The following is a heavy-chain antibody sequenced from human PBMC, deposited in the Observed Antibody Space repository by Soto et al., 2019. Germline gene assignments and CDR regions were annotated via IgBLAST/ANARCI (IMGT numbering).Heavy chain of an antibody. CDR1: GFTFSSYS. V-gene: IGHV3-21*01. CDR3: ARLLCSGSLFDY. CDR2: ISSSSSYI. D-gene: IGHD1-26*01. J-gene: IGHJ4*02. Sequence: EVQLVESGGGLVKPGGSLRLSCAASGFTFSSYSMNWVRQAPGKGLEWVSSISSSSSYIYYADSVKGRFTISRDNAKNSLYLQMNTLRAQDTAVYYCARLLCSGSLFDYWGQGTLVAVAS.